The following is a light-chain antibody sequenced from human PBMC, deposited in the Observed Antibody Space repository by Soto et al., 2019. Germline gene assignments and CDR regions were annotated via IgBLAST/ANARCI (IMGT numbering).Light chain of an antibody. CDR2: KAS. J-gene: IGKJ2*01. V-gene: IGKV1-5*03. CDR1: QSISSW. CDR3: QQYKSFSHT. Sequence: DIQMTQSPSTLSASVGDRVTITCRASQSISSWLAWYQQKPGKVPNLLIYKASSLESGVPSRFSGSGSGTEFTLTISSQQPDDFATYYCQQYKSFSHTFGQGTKLEIK.